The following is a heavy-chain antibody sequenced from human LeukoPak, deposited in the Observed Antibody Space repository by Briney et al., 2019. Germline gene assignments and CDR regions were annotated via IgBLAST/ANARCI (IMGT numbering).Heavy chain of an antibody. Sequence: PSETLSLTCTVSGGSISTYYWSWIRKPPGKGLEWIGHIYNSGSTNYSPSLKSRVTISVDTSKNQFSLKLSSVTAADTAVYYCARFKRAGGWSYFDYWGQGTLVTVSS. CDR1: GGSISTYY. J-gene: IGHJ4*02. V-gene: IGHV4-59*01. CDR2: IYNSGST. D-gene: IGHD6-19*01. CDR3: ARFKRAGGWSYFDY.